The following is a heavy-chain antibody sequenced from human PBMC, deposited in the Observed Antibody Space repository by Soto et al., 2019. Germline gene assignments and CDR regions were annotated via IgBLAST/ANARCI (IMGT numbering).Heavy chain of an antibody. CDR1: GGSISSSSYF. CDR3: ATFSIVGTVIFNH. CDR2: IYYSGNT. Sequence: PSETLSLTCSVSGGSISSSSYFWGWIRQPPGKGLEWIGSIYYSGNTYFAPSLKSRLSMSVDTSRNHVALHLTSVTAADTAVYYCATFSIVGTVIFNHWGQGTQVTVSS. V-gene: IGHV4-39*02. J-gene: IGHJ4*02. D-gene: IGHD1-26*01.